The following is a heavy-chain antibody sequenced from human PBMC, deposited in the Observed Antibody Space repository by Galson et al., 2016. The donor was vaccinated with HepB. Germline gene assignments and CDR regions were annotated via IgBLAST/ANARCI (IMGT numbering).Heavy chain of an antibody. V-gene: IGHV4-61*01. CDR3: ARGYGWT. J-gene: IGHJ5*02. D-gene: IGHD3-10*01. CDR2: IFYNGII. Sequence: SETLSLTCIVSGGSVSSGPYSWSWFRQPPGKAPEWIAYIFYNGIINYNPSLKSRATISLDTSRTQFSLILESVTAADTAVYYCARGYGWTWGQGILVTVSS. CDR1: GGSVSSGPYS.